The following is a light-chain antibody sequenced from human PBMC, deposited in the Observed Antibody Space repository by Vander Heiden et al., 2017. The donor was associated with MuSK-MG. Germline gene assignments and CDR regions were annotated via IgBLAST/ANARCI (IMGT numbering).Light chain of an antibody. CDR2: DVN. CDR3: SSYTSGSTHV. CDR1: SSDLGGYDY. Sequence: QSALTQPASVSGSPGQSITISCTGTSSDLGGYDYVSWYQQHPGKAPKLMIYDVNSRPSGVSYRFSGSKPGNTASLTISGLQAEDAADYFCSSYTSGSTHVFGTGTKVTVL. J-gene: IGLJ1*01. V-gene: IGLV2-14*01.